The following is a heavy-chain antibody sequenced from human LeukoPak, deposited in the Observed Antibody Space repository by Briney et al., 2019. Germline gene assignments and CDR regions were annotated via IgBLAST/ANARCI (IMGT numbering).Heavy chain of an antibody. J-gene: IGHJ4*02. D-gene: IGHD4-23*01. CDR2: IYYSGST. CDR1: GGSISSSSYY. Sequence: SETLSLTCTVSGGSISSSSYYWGWIRQPPGKGLEWIGSIYYSGSTYYNPSLKSRVTISVDTSKNQFSLKLSSVTAADTAVYYCARMEQPPGGRKAGTYWGQGTLVTVSS. CDR3: ARMEQPPGGRKAGTY. V-gene: IGHV4-39*07.